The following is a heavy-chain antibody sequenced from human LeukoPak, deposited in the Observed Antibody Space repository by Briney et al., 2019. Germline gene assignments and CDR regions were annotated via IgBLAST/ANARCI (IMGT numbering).Heavy chain of an antibody. D-gene: IGHD3-9*01. CDR1: GFTFSSYA. CDR2: ISYDGSNK. J-gene: IGHJ4*02. Sequence: PGRSLRLSCAASGFTFSSYAMHWVRQAPGKGLEWVAVISYDGSNKYYADSVKGRFTISRDNSKNTLYLQMNSLRAEDTAVYYCARDRDFGWSFDYWGQGTLVTVSS. CDR3: ARDRDFGWSFDY. V-gene: IGHV3-30-3*01.